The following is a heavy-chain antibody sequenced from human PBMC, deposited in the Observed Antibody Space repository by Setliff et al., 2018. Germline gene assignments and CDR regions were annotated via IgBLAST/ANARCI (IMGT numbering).Heavy chain of an antibody. V-gene: IGHV3-74*01. J-gene: IGHJ6*03. CDR2: INSDGSST. Sequence: PGGSLRLSCAASGFTFSSYWVHWVRQAPGKGLVWVSRINSDGSSTSYADSVKGRFTISRDNAKNTLYLPMNSLRAEDTAVYYCARVGYYDSSGYYYDYYYYMDVWGKGTTVTVSS. CDR1: GFTFSSYW. CDR3: ARVGYYDSSGYYYDYYYYMDV. D-gene: IGHD3-22*01.